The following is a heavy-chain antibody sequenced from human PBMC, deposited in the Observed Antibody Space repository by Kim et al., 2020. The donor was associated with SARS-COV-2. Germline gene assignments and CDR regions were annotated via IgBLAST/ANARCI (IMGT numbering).Heavy chain of an antibody. CDR2: INQDGSDK. CDR3: ARGLDFADY. J-gene: IGHJ4*02. V-gene: IGHV3-7*03. CDR1: GFTFSSHW. D-gene: IGHD2-21*01. Sequence: GGSLRLSCETSGFTFSSHWMNWVRQAPGKGLEWVANINQDGSDKYSVDSLKGRFTISRDNAKNSLYLQMNSLTAADTAVYYCARGLDFADYWGQGTLVTVSS.